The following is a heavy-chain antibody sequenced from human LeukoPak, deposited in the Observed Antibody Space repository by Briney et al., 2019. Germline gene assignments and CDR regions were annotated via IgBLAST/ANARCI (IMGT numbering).Heavy chain of an antibody. CDR3: ARHEGIAEYYFDY. D-gene: IGHD6-13*01. CDR1: GGSIRSSSYY. V-gene: IGHV4-39*01. Sequence: SETLSLTCSVSGGSIRSSSYYWGWIRQPPGKGLEWIGSIYYSGSTYYNSSLKSRVTISVDTSKNQFSLKLSSVTAADTAVYYCARHEGIAEYYFDYWGQGTLVTVSS. CDR2: IYYSGST. J-gene: IGHJ4*02.